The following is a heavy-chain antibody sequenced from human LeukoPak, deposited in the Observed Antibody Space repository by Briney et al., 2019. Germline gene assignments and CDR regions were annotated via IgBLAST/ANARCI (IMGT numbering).Heavy chain of an antibody. V-gene: IGHV4-39*07. CDR2: IYYSGST. CDR1: GGSISSSSYY. CDR3: ARETPTYAFDI. Sequence: PSETLSLTCTVSGGSISSSSYYWGWIRQPPGKGLEWIGSIYYSGSTNYNPSLKSRVTISVDTSKNQFSLKLSSVTAADTAVYYCARETPTYAFDIWGQGTMVTVSS. J-gene: IGHJ3*02.